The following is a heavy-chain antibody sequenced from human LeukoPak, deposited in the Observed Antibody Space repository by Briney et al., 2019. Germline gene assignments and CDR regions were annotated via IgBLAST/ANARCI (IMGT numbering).Heavy chain of an antibody. CDR3: ASFVPDH. V-gene: IGHV3-48*04. CDR2: ISSDSGAR. CDR1: GLTLSTYS. D-gene: IGHD3-3*01. J-gene: IGHJ5*02. Sequence: SGGSLRLSCGASGLTLSTYSMNWVRQAPGKGLEWGSYISSDSGARYYADSVRGRFTISRDNAKSSLYLQMNSLRAEDTAVYYCASFVPDHWGQGTLVTVSS.